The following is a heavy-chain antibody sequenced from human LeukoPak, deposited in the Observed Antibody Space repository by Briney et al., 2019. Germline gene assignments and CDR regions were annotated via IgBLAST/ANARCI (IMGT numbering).Heavy chain of an antibody. D-gene: IGHD3-10*01. V-gene: IGHV4-39*07. CDR2: IYHSGST. J-gene: IGHJ6*03. CDR3: ARVGNEFGELLSFYYYYYMDV. CDR1: SGSISTSNYY. Sequence: PSETLSLTCTVSSGSISTSNYYWGWVRQPPGKGLEWIVEIYHSGSTNYNPSLKSRVTISVDKSKNQFSLKLSSVTAADTAVYYCARVGNEFGELLSFYYYYYMDVWGKGTTVTVSS.